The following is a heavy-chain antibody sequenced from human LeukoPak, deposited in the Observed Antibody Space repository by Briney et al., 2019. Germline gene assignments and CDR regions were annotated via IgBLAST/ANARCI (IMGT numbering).Heavy chain of an antibody. D-gene: IGHD6-13*01. CDR2: IIPIFGTA. CDR1: GYTFTSYG. CDR3: ATEIHRGSGIAAV. J-gene: IGHJ4*02. Sequence: ASVKVSCKASGYTFTSYGISWVRQAPGQGLEWMGGIIPIFGTANYAQKFQGRVTITADESTSTAYMKLSSVRFEDTAVYYCATEIHRGSGIAAVWGQGTLVTVSS. V-gene: IGHV1-69*13.